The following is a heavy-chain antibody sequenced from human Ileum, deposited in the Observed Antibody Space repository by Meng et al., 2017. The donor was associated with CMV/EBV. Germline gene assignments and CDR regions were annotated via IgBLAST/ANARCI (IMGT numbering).Heavy chain of an antibody. Sequence: GSLRLSCTVSGGSVSSGSYYWSWIRQPPGKGLEWIGYIYYSGSTNYNPSLKSRVTISVDTSKNQFSLKLSSVTAADTAVYYCARDCSSTSGADAFDIWGQGTMVTVSS. CDR1: GGSVSSGSYY. V-gene: IGHV4-61*01. CDR2: IYYSGST. J-gene: IGHJ3*02. D-gene: IGHD2-2*01. CDR3: ARDCSSTSGADAFDI.